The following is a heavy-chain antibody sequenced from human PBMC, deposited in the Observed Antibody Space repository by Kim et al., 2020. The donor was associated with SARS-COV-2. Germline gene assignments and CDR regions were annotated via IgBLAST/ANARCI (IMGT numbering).Heavy chain of an antibody. V-gene: IGHV1-2*06. CDR2: INPNSGGT. CDR1: GYTFTGYY. CDR3: ASHTPYYYGSGREGIGVDY. Sequence: ASVKVSCKASGYTFTGYYMHWVRQAPGQGLEWMGRINPNSGGTNYAQKFQGRVTMTRDTSISTAYMELSRLRSDDTAVYYCASHTPYYYGSGREGIGVDYWGQGTLVTVSS. D-gene: IGHD3-10*01. J-gene: IGHJ4*02.